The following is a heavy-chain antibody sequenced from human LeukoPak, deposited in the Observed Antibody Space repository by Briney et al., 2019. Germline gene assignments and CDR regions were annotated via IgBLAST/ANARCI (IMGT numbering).Heavy chain of an antibody. CDR3: ARVVSRDYYYYGMDV. Sequence: PSETLSLTCTVSGGSISSGGYYWSWIRQHPGKGLEWIRYIYYSGSTYYNPSLKSRVTISVDTSKNQFSLKLSSVTAADTAVYYCARVVSRDYYYYGMDVWGQGTTVTVSS. D-gene: IGHD3-22*01. V-gene: IGHV4-31*03. CDR2: IYYSGST. CDR1: GGSISSGGYY. J-gene: IGHJ6*02.